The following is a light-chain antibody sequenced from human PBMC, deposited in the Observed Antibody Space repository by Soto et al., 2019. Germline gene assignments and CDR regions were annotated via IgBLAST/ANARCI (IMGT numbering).Light chain of an antibody. CDR2: GAS. CDR1: QSVSSSY. V-gene: IGKV3-20*01. Sequence: EIVLTQSPGTLSLSPGDRATLSCWASQSVSSSYLAWYQQKPGQAPRLLIYGASSRATGIPDRFSGSGSGTDFTLTISRLEPEDFALYYCQQYGSSPRTFGQGTKVEIK. CDR3: QQYGSSPRT. J-gene: IGKJ1*01.